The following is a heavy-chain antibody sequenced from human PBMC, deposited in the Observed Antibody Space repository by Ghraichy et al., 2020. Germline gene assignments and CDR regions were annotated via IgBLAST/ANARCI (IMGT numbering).Heavy chain of an antibody. Sequence: SETLSLTCTVSGGSISSSSYYWGWIRQPPGKGLEWIGSIYYSGSTYYNPSLKSRVTISVDTSKNQFSLKLSSVTAADTAVYYCAGAERGYGDYRLNWYFDLWGRGTLVTVSS. CDR3: AGAERGYGDYRLNWYFDL. V-gene: IGHV4-39*01. J-gene: IGHJ2*01. CDR1: GGSISSSSYY. CDR2: IYYSGST. D-gene: IGHD4-17*01.